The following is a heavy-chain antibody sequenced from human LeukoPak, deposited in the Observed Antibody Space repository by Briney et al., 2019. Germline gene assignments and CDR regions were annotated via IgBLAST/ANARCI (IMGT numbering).Heavy chain of an antibody. CDR1: GGSMNNDY. J-gene: IGHJ5*02. CDR3: ARDKTGYFFGAPNWFDP. Sequence: SETLSLTCTVSGGSMNNDYFTWIRQPAGKGLEWIGRIHSGGTTNYNPSLMSRVTLSVDTSKNQISLRLTSVTAADTALYYCARDKTGYFFGAPNWFDPWGQGTLVTVSS. D-gene: IGHD3-9*01. CDR2: IHSGGTT. V-gene: IGHV4-4*07.